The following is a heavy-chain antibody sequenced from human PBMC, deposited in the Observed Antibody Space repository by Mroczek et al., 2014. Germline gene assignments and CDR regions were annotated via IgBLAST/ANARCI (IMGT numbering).Heavy chain of an antibody. J-gene: IGHJ2*01. Sequence: VQLVQSGGGLVKPGGSLRLSCAASGFTFSSYSMNWVRQAPGKGLEWVSSISSSSSYIYYADSVKGRFTISRDNAKNSLYLQMNSLRAEDTAVYYCARDRDSHYYDSSGYPDWYFDLWGRGTLVTVSS. D-gene: IGHD3-22*01. V-gene: IGHV3-21*01. CDR1: GFTFSSYS. CDR2: ISSSSSYI. CDR3: ARDRDSHYYDSSGYPDWYFDL.